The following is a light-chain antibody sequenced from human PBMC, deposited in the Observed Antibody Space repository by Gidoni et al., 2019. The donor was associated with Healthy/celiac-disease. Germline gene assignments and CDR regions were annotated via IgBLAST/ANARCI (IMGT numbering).Light chain of an antibody. J-gene: IGLJ3*02. CDR3: QSADSSGFWV. V-gene: IGLV3-25*03. CDR2: KDS. CDR1: ALPKQY. Sequence: SYELTQPPSVSVYPGQTARITCSGDALPKQYAYWYQQKPGQAPVLVIYKDSERPSGIPERFSGSSSGTTVTLTISGVQAEDEADYYCQSADSSGFWVFGGGTKLTVL.